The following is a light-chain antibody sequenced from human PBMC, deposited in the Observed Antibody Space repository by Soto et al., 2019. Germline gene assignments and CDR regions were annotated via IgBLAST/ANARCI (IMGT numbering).Light chain of an antibody. CDR1: QSVSSK. J-gene: IGKJ3*01. V-gene: IGKV3-15*01. Sequence: EIVMTQSPATLSVSPGEGATLSCRASQSVSSKLVWYQQKPGQAPRVLMYGASTRAAGIPARFSGSGSGTEFTLTISSLQSEDFAVYYCQQYNIWPRTFGPGTTVDIK. CDR2: GAS. CDR3: QQYNIWPRT.